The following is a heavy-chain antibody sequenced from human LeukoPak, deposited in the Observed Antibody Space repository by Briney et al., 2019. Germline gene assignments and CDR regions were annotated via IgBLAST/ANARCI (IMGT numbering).Heavy chain of an antibody. J-gene: IGHJ4*02. V-gene: IGHV4-59*01. CDR3: ARGADEPDFDY. D-gene: IGHD1-14*01. CDR1: GGSISSYY. Sequence: SETLSLTCTVSGGSISSYYWSWIRQPPGKGLEWIGYIYYSGSTNYNPSLKSRVTISVDTSKNQFSLKLSSVTAADTAVYCCARGADEPDFDYWGQGTLVTVSS. CDR2: IYYSGST.